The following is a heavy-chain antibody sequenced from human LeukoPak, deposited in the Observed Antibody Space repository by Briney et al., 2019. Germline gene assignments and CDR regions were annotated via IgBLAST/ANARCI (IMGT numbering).Heavy chain of an antibody. D-gene: IGHD1-26*01. CDR3: ARAIVDPIVGATDYFDY. CDR2: INHSGST. Sequence: SETLSLTCAVYGGSFSGYYWSWIRQPPGKGLEWIGEINHSGSTNYNPSLKSRVTISVDTSKNQFSLKLSSVTAADTAVYYCARAIVDPIVGATDYFDYWGQGILVTVSS. V-gene: IGHV4-34*01. J-gene: IGHJ4*02. CDR1: GGSFSGYY.